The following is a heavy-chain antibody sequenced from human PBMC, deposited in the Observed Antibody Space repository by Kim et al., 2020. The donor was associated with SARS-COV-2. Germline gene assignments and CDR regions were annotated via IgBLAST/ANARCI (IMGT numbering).Heavy chain of an antibody. CDR1: GFTFSSYA. J-gene: IGHJ6*02. Sequence: GGSLRLSCAASGFTFSSYAMSWVRQAPGKGLEWVSAISGSGGSTYYADSVKGRFTISRDNSKNTLYLQMNSLRAEDTAVYYCAKEGISALYYYYYGMDVWGQGTTVTVSS. D-gene: IGHD2-15*01. V-gene: IGHV3-23*01. CDR3: AKEGISALYYYYYGMDV. CDR2: ISGSGGST.